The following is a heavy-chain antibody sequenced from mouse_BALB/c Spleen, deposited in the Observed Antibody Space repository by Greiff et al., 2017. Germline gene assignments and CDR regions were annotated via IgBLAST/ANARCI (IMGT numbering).Heavy chain of an antibody. J-gene: IGHJ1*01. D-gene: IGHD1-2*01. V-gene: IGHV1S126*01. Sequence: QVQLKESGPQLVRPGASVKISCKASGYSFTSYWMHWVKQRPGQGLEWIGMIDPSDSETRLNQKFKDKATLTVDKSSSTAYMQLSSPTSADSAVYYCARGGRLPYFDVGGAGTTVTVSS. CDR2: IDPSDSET. CDR1: GYSFTSYW. CDR3: ARGGRLPYFDV.